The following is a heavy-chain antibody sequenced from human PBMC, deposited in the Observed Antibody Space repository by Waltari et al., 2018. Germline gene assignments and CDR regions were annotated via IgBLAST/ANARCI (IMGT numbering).Heavy chain of an antibody. CDR1: GLTLSNSW. Sequence: VQLVESGGGLVQPGGSLRLSWGGSGLTLSNSWRHWVRQAPGKGLEWLSRINSDGSTTNYADAVKGRFTISRDNAKNTLYLEMNSLRAEDTAVYYCARAGYYRFDYWGQGTLVTVSS. CDR2: INSDGSTT. CDR3: ARAGYYRFDY. J-gene: IGHJ4*02. D-gene: IGHD3-22*01. V-gene: IGHV3-74*01.